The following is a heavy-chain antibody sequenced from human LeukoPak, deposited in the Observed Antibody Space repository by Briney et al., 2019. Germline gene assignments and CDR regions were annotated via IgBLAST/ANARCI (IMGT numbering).Heavy chain of an antibody. J-gene: IGHJ6*03. Sequence: ASVKVSCTASGYTFSVSYIHWVRQAPGQGLEWLGRINPNSGDTNYAQNLHGRVTMTRDTSITTAYMELNSLTSDDTAVYFCARSAEHCNNGVCFTDYYMDVWGKGTTVTISS. V-gene: IGHV1-2*06. CDR2: INPNSGDT. CDR1: GYTFSVSY. D-gene: IGHD2-8*01. CDR3: ARSAEHCNNGVCFTDYYMDV.